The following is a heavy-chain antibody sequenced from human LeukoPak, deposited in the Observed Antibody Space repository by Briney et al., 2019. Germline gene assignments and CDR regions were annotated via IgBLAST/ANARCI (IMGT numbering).Heavy chain of an antibody. CDR3: ARASSMGSGYDHDAFDI. D-gene: IGHD5-12*01. Sequence: GGSLRLSCAASGFTFSSYSMNWVRQAPGKGLEWVSSISSSSSYIYYADSVKGRFTISRDNAKNSLYLQMNSLRAEDTAVYYCARASSMGSGYDHDAFDIWGQGTMVTVSS. CDR2: ISSSSSYI. CDR1: GFTFSSYS. J-gene: IGHJ3*02. V-gene: IGHV3-21*01.